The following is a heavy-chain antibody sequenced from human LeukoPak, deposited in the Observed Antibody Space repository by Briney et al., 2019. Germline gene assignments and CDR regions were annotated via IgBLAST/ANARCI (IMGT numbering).Heavy chain of an antibody. V-gene: IGHV1-2*02. Sequence: ASLEVSCKPSGYTFTGYYMHWVRQAPGQGLEWMGWINPNSGGTNYAQKFQGRFTMTRDTSISTAYMELSRLRSDDTAVYYCARDFQLYYYDSSGPMDYWGQGTLVTVSS. CDR1: GYTFTGYY. CDR2: INPNSGGT. CDR3: ARDFQLYYYDSSGPMDY. J-gene: IGHJ4*02. D-gene: IGHD3-22*01.